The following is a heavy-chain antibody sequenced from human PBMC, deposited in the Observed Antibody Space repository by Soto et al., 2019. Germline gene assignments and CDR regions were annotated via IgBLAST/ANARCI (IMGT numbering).Heavy chain of an antibody. D-gene: IGHD5-12*01. CDR1: GGSFSGYY. CDR2: INHRGST. Sequence: QVQLEQWGAGLLKPSETLSLTCAVYGGSFSGYYWSWIRQPPGKGLEWIGEINHRGSTNYNPSLTGGVSISVDTTKNQFSLNLYSGTAADPAVYYCARGRWLRQSFDYWGQGTLVIVSS. V-gene: IGHV4-34*02. J-gene: IGHJ4*02. CDR3: ARGRWLRQSFDY.